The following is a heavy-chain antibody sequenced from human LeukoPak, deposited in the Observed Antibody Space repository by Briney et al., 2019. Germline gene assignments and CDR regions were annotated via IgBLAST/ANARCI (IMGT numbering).Heavy chain of an antibody. CDR2: IYYSGST. Sequence: GSLRLSCAASGFTVSSNYMSWVRQAPGKGLEWIGHIYYSGSTNYNPSLKSRVTISIDTSKNQFSLRLSSVTSADTAVYYCARGAAGYSYGWGQGTLVTVSS. CDR3: ARGAAGYSYG. CDR1: GFTVSSNY. D-gene: IGHD5-18*01. V-gene: IGHV4-59*02. J-gene: IGHJ4*02.